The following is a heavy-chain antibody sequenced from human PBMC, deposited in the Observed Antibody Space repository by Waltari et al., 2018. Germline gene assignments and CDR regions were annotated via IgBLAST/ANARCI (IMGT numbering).Heavy chain of an antibody. CDR2: ISSSSYI. V-gene: IGHV3-21*01. Sequence: EVQLVESGGGLVKPGGSLRLSCAASGFTFSSYSMNWVRQAPGKGLEWVSSISSSSYIYYADSVKGRFTISRDNAKNSLYLQMNSLRAEDTAVYYCARNFAGYYYYYMDVWGKGTTVTVSS. J-gene: IGHJ6*03. CDR3: ARNFAGYYYYYMDV. CDR1: GFTFSSYS.